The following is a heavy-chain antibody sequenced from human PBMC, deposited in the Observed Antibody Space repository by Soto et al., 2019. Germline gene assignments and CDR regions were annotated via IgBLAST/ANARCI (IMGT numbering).Heavy chain of an antibody. Sequence: GGSLRLSCAASGFTFSSYGMHWVRQAPGKGLEWVAVIWYDGSNKYYADSVKGRFTISRDNSKNTLYLQMNSLRAEDTAVYYCARDQGFLEWPMIGDYWGQGTLVTVSS. CDR3: ARDQGFLEWPMIGDY. V-gene: IGHV3-33*01. CDR1: GFTFSSYG. D-gene: IGHD3-3*01. J-gene: IGHJ4*02. CDR2: IWYDGSNK.